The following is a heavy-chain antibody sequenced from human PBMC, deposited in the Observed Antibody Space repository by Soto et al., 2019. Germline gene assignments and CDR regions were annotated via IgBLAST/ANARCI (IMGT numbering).Heavy chain of an antibody. CDR1: GGSFSGYQ. J-gene: IGHJ6*03. Sequence: QVQLQQWGAGLLKPSETLSLTCAVYGGSFSGYQWTWIRQTPGKGLEWIGEINDSGNINYNPSLKSRVTILVDTAKKQISLKLSSVTAADTAVYYCARGLTLWFGELSRRGGYYYYMDVWGKGTTVTVSS. V-gene: IGHV4-34*01. D-gene: IGHD3-10*01. CDR3: ARGLTLWFGELSRRGGYYYYMDV. CDR2: INDSGNI.